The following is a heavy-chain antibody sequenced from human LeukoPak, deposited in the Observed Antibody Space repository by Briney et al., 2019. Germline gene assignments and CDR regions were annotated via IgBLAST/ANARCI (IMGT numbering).Heavy chain of an antibody. V-gene: IGHV4-59*08. Sequence: SETLSLTCTVSGGSISSYYWSWIRQPPGEGLEWIGYIYYSGSTNYNPSLKSRVTISVDTSKNQFSLKLSSVTAADTAVYYCARRNSSGWYSNFDYWGQGTLVTVSS. D-gene: IGHD6-19*01. CDR2: IYYSGST. CDR3: ARRNSSGWYSNFDY. J-gene: IGHJ4*02. CDR1: GGSISSYY.